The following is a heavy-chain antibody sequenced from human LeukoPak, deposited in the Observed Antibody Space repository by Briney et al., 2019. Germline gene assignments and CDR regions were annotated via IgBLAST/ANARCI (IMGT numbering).Heavy chain of an antibody. Sequence: ASVKASCKASGYSFTSHGVSWVRQAPGQGLEWMGWINPNSGGTNYAQKFQGRVTMTRDTSISTAYMELSRLRSDDTAVYYCARDFCSSTSCYGSYYYYYMDVWGKGTTVTISS. D-gene: IGHD2-2*01. CDR2: INPNSGGT. CDR1: GYSFTSHG. J-gene: IGHJ6*03. CDR3: ARDFCSSTSCYGSYYYYYMDV. V-gene: IGHV1-2*02.